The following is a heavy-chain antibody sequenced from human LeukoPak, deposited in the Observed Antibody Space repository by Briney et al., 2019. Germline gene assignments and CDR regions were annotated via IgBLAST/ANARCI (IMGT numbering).Heavy chain of an antibody. Sequence: NSSETLSLTCSVSGGSINSYWWSWIRQPAGKGLEFIGRIYTTGMTNYNPSLKSRVSMSVDTSKNQFSLELRSVTAADTAVYFCARAGYTISSYRFDYWGQGALVTVS. CDR1: GGSINSYW. CDR2: IYTTGMT. J-gene: IGHJ4*02. D-gene: IGHD3-16*02. CDR3: ARAGYTISSYRFDY. V-gene: IGHV4-4*07.